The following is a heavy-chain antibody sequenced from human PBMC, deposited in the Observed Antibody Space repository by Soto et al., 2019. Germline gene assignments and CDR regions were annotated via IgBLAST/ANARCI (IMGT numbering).Heavy chain of an antibody. V-gene: IGHV3-23*01. CDR3: AKAFRYYYGMDV. CDR1: GFTFSTYA. CDR2: ISGRGDST. Sequence: PGGSLRLSCAASGFTFSTYAMTWVRQAPGKGLEWVSTISGRGDSTYYADSVKGRFTISRDNSKSTLYLQVSSLRVEDTAIYYCAKAFRYYYGMDVWGQGTTVTSP. J-gene: IGHJ6*02.